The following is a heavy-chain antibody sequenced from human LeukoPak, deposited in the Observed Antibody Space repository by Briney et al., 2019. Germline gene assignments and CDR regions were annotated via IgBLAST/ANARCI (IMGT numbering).Heavy chain of an antibody. CDR2: IYYSGST. CDR1: GGSVNSGSYY. Sequence: SETLSLTCTVSGGSVNSGSYYWSWIRQGPGKGLEWIGYIYYSGSTTYNPSLKSRVTISLDTSKNEFSLKLSSVTAADTAVYYCARAASYNSVWYPDCWGQGTLVTVSS. D-gene: IGHD6-19*01. J-gene: IGHJ4*02. V-gene: IGHV4-61*01. CDR3: ARAASYNSVWYPDC.